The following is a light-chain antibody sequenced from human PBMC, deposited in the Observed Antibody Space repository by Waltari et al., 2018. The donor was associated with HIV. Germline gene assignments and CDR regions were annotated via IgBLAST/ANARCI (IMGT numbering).Light chain of an antibody. CDR1: QSVSSKN. CDR3: QHDDSSQMRFT. Sequence: EIVFTQSPGTLSLSPGERATVSCSASQSVSSKNLAWYQRKPGQAPRLIIYGSSIRAPGMPDRLSGSASGTDFTPTTRRLEPEDFAVYHCQHDDSSQMRFTFGPGTRVDIK. CDR2: GSS. J-gene: IGKJ3*01. V-gene: IGKV3-20*01.